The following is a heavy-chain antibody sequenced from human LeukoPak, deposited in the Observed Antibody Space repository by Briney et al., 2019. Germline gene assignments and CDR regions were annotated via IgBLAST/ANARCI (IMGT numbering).Heavy chain of an antibody. CDR2: IYYSGST. Sequence: SETLSLTCAVYGGSFSGYYWSWIRQPPGKGLEWIGSIYYSGSTYYNPSLKSRVTISVDTSKNQFSLKLSSVTAADTAVYYCASVYSGSYFDYWGQGTLVTVSS. D-gene: IGHD1-26*01. CDR1: GGSFSGYY. CDR3: ASVYSGSYFDY. V-gene: IGHV4-34*01. J-gene: IGHJ4*02.